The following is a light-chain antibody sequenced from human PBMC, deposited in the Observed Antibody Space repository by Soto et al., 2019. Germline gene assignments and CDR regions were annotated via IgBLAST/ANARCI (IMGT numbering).Light chain of an antibody. CDR3: QSYDSSLSGSI. J-gene: IGLJ2*01. CDR1: SSNIGAGYD. CDR2: GNS. V-gene: IGLV1-40*01. Sequence: QSVLTQPPSVSGPPGQRVTISCTGSSSNIGAGYDVHWYQQLPGTAPKLLIYGNSNRPSGVPDRFSGSKSGTSASLAITGLQAEDEADYYCQSYDSSLSGSIFGGGTKVTFI.